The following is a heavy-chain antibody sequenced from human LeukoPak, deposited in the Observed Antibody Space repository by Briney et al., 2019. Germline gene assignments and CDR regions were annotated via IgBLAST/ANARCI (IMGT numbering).Heavy chain of an antibody. V-gene: IGHV4-38-2*02. D-gene: IGHD1-26*01. Sequence: SETLSLTCTVSGYSISSGYYWGWIRQPPGKGLEWIGSIYHSGSTYYNPSLKSRVTISVDTSKNQFSLKLSSVTAADTAVYYCARDGPVGPLYDYWGQGTLVTVSS. J-gene: IGHJ4*02. CDR3: ARDGPVGPLYDY. CDR2: IYHSGST. CDR1: GYSISSGYY.